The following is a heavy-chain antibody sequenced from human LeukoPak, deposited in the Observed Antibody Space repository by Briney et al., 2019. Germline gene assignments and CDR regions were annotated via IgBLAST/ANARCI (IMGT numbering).Heavy chain of an antibody. CDR3: ARGARGYSYGHPPYYYYYYMDV. CDR2: INPSGGST. J-gene: IGHJ6*03. D-gene: IGHD5-18*01. CDR1: GYTFTSYY. V-gene: IGHV1-46*01. Sequence: ASVKVSCKASGYTFTSYYMHWVRQAPGQGLEWMGIINPSGGSTSYAQKFQGRVTMTRDTSTSTVYMELSSLRSEDTAVYYCARGARGYSYGHPPYYYYYYMDVWGKGTTVTVSS.